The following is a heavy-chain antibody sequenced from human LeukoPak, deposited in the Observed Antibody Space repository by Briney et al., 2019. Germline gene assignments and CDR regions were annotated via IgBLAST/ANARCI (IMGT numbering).Heavy chain of an antibody. J-gene: IGHJ3*02. CDR2: ISYDGSNK. CDR3: AREAGYYDPLNDAFDI. Sequence: PGGSLRLSCAASGFTFSSYGMHWVRQAPGKGLEWVAVISYDGSNKYYADSVKGRFTISRDNSKNTLYLQMNSLRAEDTAVYYCAREAGYYDPLNDAFDIWGQGTMVTVSS. V-gene: IGHV3-30*03. CDR1: GFTFSSYG. D-gene: IGHD3-22*01.